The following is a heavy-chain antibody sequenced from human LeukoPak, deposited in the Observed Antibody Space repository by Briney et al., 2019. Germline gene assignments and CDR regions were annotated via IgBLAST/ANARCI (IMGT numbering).Heavy chain of an antibody. Sequence: PSETLSLTCGVSGGAITNYYWNWIRQAPGKGLEWLGYIYYTGSTTYNPSVQSRITIPLDTSKQQISLKLRSVSAADTAVYYCARRGSWCEPRPLDYWGQGTQVTVSS. V-gene: IGHV4-59*01. CDR2: IYYTGST. J-gene: IGHJ4*02. D-gene: IGHD2-8*01. CDR1: GGAITNYY. CDR3: ARRGSWCEPRPLDY.